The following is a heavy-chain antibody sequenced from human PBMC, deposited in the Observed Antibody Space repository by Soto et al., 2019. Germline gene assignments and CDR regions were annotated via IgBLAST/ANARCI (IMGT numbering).Heavy chain of an antibody. CDR3: ARHMESSSWYYYYYGMDV. Sequence: SETLSLTCSVSGGSISSSSDYWGWIRQPPGKGLEWIGSIYYSGSTYYNPSLKSRVTISVDTSKNQFSLKLSSVTAADTAVYYCARHMESSSWYYYYYGMDVWGQGTTVTVSS. CDR1: GGSISSSSDY. J-gene: IGHJ6*02. D-gene: IGHD6-13*01. CDR2: IYYSGST. V-gene: IGHV4-39*01.